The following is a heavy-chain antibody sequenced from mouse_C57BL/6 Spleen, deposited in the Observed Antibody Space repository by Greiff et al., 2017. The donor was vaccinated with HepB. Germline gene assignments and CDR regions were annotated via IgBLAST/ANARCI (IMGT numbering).Heavy chain of an antibody. CDR1: GYTFTSYW. D-gene: IGHD2-1*01. V-gene: IGHV1-52*01. CDR2: IDPSDSET. Sequence: QVQLQQPGAELVRPGSSVKLSCKASGYTFTSYWMHWVKQRPIQGLEWIGNIDPSDSETHYNQKFKDKATLTVDKSTSTAYMQLSSLTSEDSAVYLFGIYYGNYLDYGGKGTTLTVST. CDR3: GIYYGNYLDY. J-gene: IGHJ2*01.